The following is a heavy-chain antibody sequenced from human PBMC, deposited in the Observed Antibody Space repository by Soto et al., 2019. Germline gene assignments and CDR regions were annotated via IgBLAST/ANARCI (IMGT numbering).Heavy chain of an antibody. D-gene: IGHD6-13*01. J-gene: IGHJ6*02. V-gene: IGHV1-69*13. CDR1: GGTFSSYA. CDR3: ARRDDRLAAAGPEDYYYYGMDV. Sequence: SVKLSCNASGGTFSSYAISLVRQAPGQGLEWMGGIIPIFGTANYAQKFQGRVTITADESTSTAYMELSSLRSEDTAVYYCARRDDRLAAAGPEDYYYYGMDVWGQGTTVTV. CDR2: IIPIFGTA.